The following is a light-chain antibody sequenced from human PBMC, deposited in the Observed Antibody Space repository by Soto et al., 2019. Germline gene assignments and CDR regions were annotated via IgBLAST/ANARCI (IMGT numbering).Light chain of an antibody. Sequence: QSALTQPASVSGSPGQSITISCTGTSRDVGGYNYVSWYQQHPGKAPKLMIYEVSNRPSGVSNRFSGSKSGNTASLTISGLQAEDEDDYYCSSYTSSSTRVFGGGTKLTVL. V-gene: IGLV2-14*01. CDR1: SRDVGGYNY. CDR2: EVS. J-gene: IGLJ3*02. CDR3: SSYTSSSTRV.